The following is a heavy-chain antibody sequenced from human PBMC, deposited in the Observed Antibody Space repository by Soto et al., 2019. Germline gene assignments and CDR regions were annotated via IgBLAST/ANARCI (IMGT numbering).Heavy chain of an antibody. CDR3: ATGGNSDYYYYGMAV. J-gene: IGHJ6*04. V-gene: IGHV4-59*01. CDR2: IYYSGST. CDR1: GGSISSYY. Sequence: SETLSLTCTGSGGSISSYYWSWIRQPPGKGLEWIGYIYYSGSTNYNPSLKSRVTISVDTSKNQFSLKLSSVTAADTAVYYCATGGNSDYYYYGMAVWGKGTTVTVSS. D-gene: IGHD3-16*01.